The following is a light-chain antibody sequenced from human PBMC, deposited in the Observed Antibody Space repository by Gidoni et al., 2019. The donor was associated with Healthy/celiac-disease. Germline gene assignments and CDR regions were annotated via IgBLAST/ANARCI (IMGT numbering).Light chain of an antibody. CDR3: MQALQTPYT. Sequence: DIVMTQSPLSLPVTPGETASISCRSSQSLLHSNGYNYLDWYLQKLGQSPQLLIYLGSNRASGVPDRFSGSGSGTDFTLKISRVEAEDVGVYYCMQALQTPYTFGQGTKLEIK. J-gene: IGKJ2*01. CDR1: QSLLHSNGYNY. CDR2: LGS. V-gene: IGKV2-28*01.